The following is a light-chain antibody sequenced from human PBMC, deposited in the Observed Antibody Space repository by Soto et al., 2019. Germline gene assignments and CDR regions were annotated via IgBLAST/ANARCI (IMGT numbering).Light chain of an antibody. Sequence: QSALTQPPSASGSPGQSVTISCTGTSSDVGEYNYVSWYQQHPGKAPKLMIYEVSKRPSGVPDRFSGSKSGNTASLTVSGLQAEDEADYYCSSYAGSNNFVVFGGGTKLTVL. CDR2: EVS. J-gene: IGLJ2*01. V-gene: IGLV2-8*01. CDR1: SSDVGEYNY. CDR3: SSYAGSNNFVV.